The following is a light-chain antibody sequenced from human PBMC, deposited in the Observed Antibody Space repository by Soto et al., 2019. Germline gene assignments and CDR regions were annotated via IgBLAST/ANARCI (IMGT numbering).Light chain of an antibody. CDR1: SSDVGSYNL. CDR3: CAYTARSTLV. J-gene: IGLJ3*02. Sequence: QSALTQPASVSGSPGQSITISCTGTSSDVGSYNLVSWYQQHPGKAPKLMIHEGSKRPSGVSNRFSGSKSGNTASLTISGLQAEDEADYYCCAYTARSTLVFGGGTKLTVL. CDR2: EGS. V-gene: IGLV2-14*02.